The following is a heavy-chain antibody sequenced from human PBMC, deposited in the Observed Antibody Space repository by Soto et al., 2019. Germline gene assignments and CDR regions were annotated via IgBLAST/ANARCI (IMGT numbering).Heavy chain of an antibody. Sequence: PGGSLRLSCAASGFTFSSYGMHWVRQAPGKGLEWVAVMSFDGNNEYYADSVKGRFTISRDNYKKTLYLQMNSLRAEDTAVYYCAKDVAAAPDCSFTRCYAEYYFDYWGQGTLVTVSS. V-gene: IGHV3-30*18. CDR2: MSFDGNNE. CDR1: GFTFSSYG. D-gene: IGHD2-2*01. CDR3: AKDVAAAPDCSFTRCYAEYYFDY. J-gene: IGHJ4*02.